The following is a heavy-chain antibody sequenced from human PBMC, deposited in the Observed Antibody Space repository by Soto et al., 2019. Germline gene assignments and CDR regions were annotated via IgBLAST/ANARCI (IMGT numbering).Heavy chain of an antibody. CDR3: ARVDTAFYYGMDV. V-gene: IGHV4-59*12. Sequence: SETLSLTCTVSGGSISSYYWSWIRQPPGKGLEWIGYIYYSGSTNYNPSLKSRVTISVDTSKNQFSLKLSSVTAADTAVYYCARVDTAFYYGMDVWGQGTTVTVSS. J-gene: IGHJ6*02. CDR1: GGSISSYY. CDR2: IYYSGST. D-gene: IGHD5-18*01.